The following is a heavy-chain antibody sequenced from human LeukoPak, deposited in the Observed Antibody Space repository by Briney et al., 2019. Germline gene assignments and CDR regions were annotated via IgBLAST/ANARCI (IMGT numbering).Heavy chain of an antibody. CDR1: GITFSSYG. D-gene: IGHD6-19*01. V-gene: IGHV3-23*01. CDR3: AKGVIAVAEGDY. J-gene: IGHJ4*02. CDR2: ISSTGGTT. Sequence: GGTLRLSCAASGITFSSYGMSWVRQAPGKGLEWVSSISSTGGTTYYADSVKGRFTISRDNPKNTLYLQMNSLRAEDTAVYYCAKGVIAVAEGDYWGQGTLVTVSS.